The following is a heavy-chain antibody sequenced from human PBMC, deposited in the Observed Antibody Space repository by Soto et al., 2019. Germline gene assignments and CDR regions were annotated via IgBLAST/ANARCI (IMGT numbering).Heavy chain of an antibody. CDR2: TSYDGSNK. CDR3: AKDLEPLLWFGSSDY. J-gene: IGHJ4*02. D-gene: IGHD3-10*01. CDR1: GFTFSSYG. V-gene: IGHV3-30*18. Sequence: PGGSLRLSCAASGFTFSSYGMHWVRQAPGKGLEWVAVTSYDGSNKYYADSVKGRFTISRDNSKNTLYLQMNSLRAEDTAVYYCAKDLEPLLWFGSSDYWGQGTLVTVSS.